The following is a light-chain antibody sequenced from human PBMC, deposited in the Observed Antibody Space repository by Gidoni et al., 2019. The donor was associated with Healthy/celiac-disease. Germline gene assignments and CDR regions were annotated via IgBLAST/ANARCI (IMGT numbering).Light chain of an antibody. CDR3: QQYNNWPPPLT. Sequence: EIVMTQSPATLSVSPGERATLACRASQSVSSNLAWYQQQPGQAPRLLIYGASTRATGIPARFSGSGSGTEFTLTISSLQSEDFAVYYFQQYNNWPPPLTFGGGTKVEIK. CDR2: GAS. CDR1: QSVSSN. J-gene: IGKJ4*01. V-gene: IGKV3-15*01.